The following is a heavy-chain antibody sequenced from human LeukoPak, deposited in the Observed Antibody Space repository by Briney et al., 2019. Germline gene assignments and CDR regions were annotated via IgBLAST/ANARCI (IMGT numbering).Heavy chain of an antibody. Sequence: GGSLRLSCAASGFTFSSYWMSWVRQAPGKGLEWVANIKQDGSEKYYVDSVKGRFTISRDNAKNSLYLQMNSLRAEDTAVYYCARDGWWELPIFDYWGQGTLVTVSS. V-gene: IGHV3-7*01. D-gene: IGHD1-26*01. CDR1: GFTFSSYW. J-gene: IGHJ4*02. CDR3: ARDGWWELPIFDY. CDR2: IKQDGSEK.